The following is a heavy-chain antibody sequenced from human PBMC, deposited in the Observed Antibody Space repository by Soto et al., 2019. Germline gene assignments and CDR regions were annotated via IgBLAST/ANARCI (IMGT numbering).Heavy chain of an antibody. CDR3: ARGCYGSGSYYSSWFDP. CDR2: INHSGST. D-gene: IGHD3-10*01. J-gene: IGHJ5*02. V-gene: IGHV4-34*01. CDR1: GGSFSGYY. Sequence: SETLSLTCAVYGGSFSGYYWSWIRQPPGKGLEWIGEINHSGSTNYNPSLKSRVTISVDTSKNQFSLKLSSVTAADTAVYYCARGCYGSGSYYSSWFDPWGQGTLVTVSS.